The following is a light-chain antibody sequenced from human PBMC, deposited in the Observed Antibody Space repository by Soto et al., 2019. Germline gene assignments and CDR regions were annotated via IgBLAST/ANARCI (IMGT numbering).Light chain of an antibody. CDR2: DVS. Sequence: QSALTQPPSASGSPGQSVTISCTGSSSDVGGYNYVSWYQQHPGKAPKLMIYDVSKRPSGVPDRFSDSKSGNTASLTVSGLQAEDEADYYCSSYAGSNIVVFGGGTKLTVL. J-gene: IGLJ2*01. V-gene: IGLV2-8*01. CDR3: SSYAGSNIVV. CDR1: SSDVGGYNY.